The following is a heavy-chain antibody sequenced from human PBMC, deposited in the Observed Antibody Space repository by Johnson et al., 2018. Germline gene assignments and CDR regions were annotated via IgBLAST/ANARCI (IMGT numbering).Heavy chain of an antibody. Sequence: QVQLGESGGGVVQPGRSLRLSCAASGFTFSSYGMHWVRQAPGKGLEWVAVIWYDGSNKYYADSVKGRFTISRDNSTNTRYLKMNSLRAGDNAVYYCARARSWGIQLYYYYYGMDVWGQGTTVTVSS. CDR2: IWYDGSNK. CDR1: GFTFSSYG. V-gene: IGHV3-33*01. CDR3: ARARSWGIQLYYYYYGMDV. J-gene: IGHJ6*02. D-gene: IGHD5-18*01.